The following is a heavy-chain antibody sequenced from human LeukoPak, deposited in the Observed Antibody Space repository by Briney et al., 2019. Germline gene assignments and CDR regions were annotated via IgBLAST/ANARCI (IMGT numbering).Heavy chain of an antibody. Sequence: GGSLRLSCAASGFTFTNAWMSWVRQAPGKGLEWVGRIKSNANGETTDYAAAVKDRFTISRDDSKNTLYLQMSGLKTEDTAMYYCTTLLEKIYTINWYAADYWGHGTPVTVSS. D-gene: IGHD1-1*01. CDR2: IKSNANGETT. CDR1: GFTFTNAW. V-gene: IGHV3-15*01. CDR3: TTLLEKIYTINWYAADY. J-gene: IGHJ4*01.